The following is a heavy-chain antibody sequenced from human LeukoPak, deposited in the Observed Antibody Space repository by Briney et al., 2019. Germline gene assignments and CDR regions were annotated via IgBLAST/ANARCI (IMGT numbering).Heavy chain of an antibody. CDR2: ISAYNGNT. J-gene: IGHJ6*03. CDR3: ARDSWNYVSGDYYMDV. V-gene: IGHV1-18*01. CDR1: GYTFTSYG. D-gene: IGHD1-7*01. Sequence: ASVKVSCKASGYTFTSYGISWARQAPGQGLEWMGWISAYNGNTNYAQKLQGRVTMTTDTSTSTAYMELRSLRSDDTAVYYCARDSWNYVSGDYYMDVWGKGTTVTVSS.